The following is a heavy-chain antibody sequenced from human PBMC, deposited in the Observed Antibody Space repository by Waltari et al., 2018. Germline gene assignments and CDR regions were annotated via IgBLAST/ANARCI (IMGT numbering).Heavy chain of an antibody. Sequence: QLQLQESGPGLVEPSETLSLTCTVSGDSIRGSNYYWGWIRQPPGKGLEWIGSIYSGGSSYYNPSLKSRVTISVDTSKNQFSLKLNSVTAADAAVYFCARDRPGTISSFDPWGQGTLVTVSS. CDR1: GDSIRGSNYY. D-gene: IGHD6-6*01. V-gene: IGHV4-39*07. CDR3: ARDRPGTISSFDP. CDR2: IYSGGSS. J-gene: IGHJ5*02.